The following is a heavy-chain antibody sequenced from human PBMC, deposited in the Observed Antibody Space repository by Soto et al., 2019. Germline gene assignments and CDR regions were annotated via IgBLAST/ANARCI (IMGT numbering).Heavy chain of an antibody. CDR2: LWYDGSNK. Sequence: QVQLVESGGGVVRPGRSLRLSCAASGFTFSNYGMHWVRQAPGKGLEWVAALWYDGSNKYYADSVKGRFTISRDISKNTLYLQMNSLRAEDTAVYYCARERIAAAGTAYFDYWGQGTLVTVSS. CDR3: ARERIAAAGTAYFDY. D-gene: IGHD6-13*01. V-gene: IGHV3-33*01. J-gene: IGHJ4*02. CDR1: GFTFSNYG.